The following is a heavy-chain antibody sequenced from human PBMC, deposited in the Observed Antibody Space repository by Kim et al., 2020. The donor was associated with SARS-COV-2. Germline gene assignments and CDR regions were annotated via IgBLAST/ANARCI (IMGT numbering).Heavy chain of an antibody. CDR2: LNTNTGNP. Sequence: ASVKVSCKASGYPFTHYHMCWVRQAPAQGLEWMGCLNTNTGNPTYALGFTGRFVFSFDTSVTTAYLQLSSLKAEDTAVYYCARTGYGYWVFDPWGQGTVV. CDR1: GYPFTHYH. CDR3: ARTGYGYWVFDP. J-gene: IGHJ5*02. D-gene: IGHD5-18*01. V-gene: IGHV7-4-1*02.